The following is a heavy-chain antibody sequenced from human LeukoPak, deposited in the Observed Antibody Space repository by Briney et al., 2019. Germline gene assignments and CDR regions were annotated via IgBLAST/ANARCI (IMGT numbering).Heavy chain of an antibody. CDR1: GGSISSGGYY. Sequence: KPSETLSLTCTVSGGSISSGGYYWSWIRQPPGKGLEWIGYIYHSGSTYYNPSLKSRVTISVDRSKNQFSLKLSSVTAADTAVYYCARSVVTALNWYFDLWGRGTLVTVSS. J-gene: IGHJ2*01. CDR3: ARSVVTALNWYFDL. V-gene: IGHV4-30-2*01. CDR2: IYHSGST. D-gene: IGHD2-21*02.